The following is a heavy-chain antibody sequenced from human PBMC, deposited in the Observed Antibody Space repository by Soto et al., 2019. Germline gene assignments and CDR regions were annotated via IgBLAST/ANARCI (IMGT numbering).Heavy chain of an antibody. D-gene: IGHD2-21*02. CDR2: IYNSGST. V-gene: IGHV4-30-2*06. CDR1: GGSISRAGYS. CDR3: ASSRVVTTYFDY. Sequence: QLQLQESGSRLVKPSQTLSITCAVSGGSISRAGYSWSWIRQSPGKGLEWIGYIYNSGSTFYNPSLKSRLTISVDRSKNQLSLQLNSVTAADTAVYYCASSRVVTTYFDYWGQGTLVTVSS. J-gene: IGHJ4*02.